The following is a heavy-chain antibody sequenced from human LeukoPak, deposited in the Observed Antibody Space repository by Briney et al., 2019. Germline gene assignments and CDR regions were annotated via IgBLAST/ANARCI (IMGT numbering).Heavy chain of an antibody. D-gene: IGHD6-13*01. Sequence: GASVKVSCKASGYTFTSYAMNWVRQAPGQGLEWMGWINTNTGNPTYAQGFTGRFVFSLDTSVSTAYLQISSLKAEDTAVYYCARVVWYSSSWYERAFDIWGQGTMVTVSS. V-gene: IGHV7-4-1*02. J-gene: IGHJ3*02. CDR3: ARVVWYSSSWYERAFDI. CDR2: INTNTGNP. CDR1: GYTFTSYA.